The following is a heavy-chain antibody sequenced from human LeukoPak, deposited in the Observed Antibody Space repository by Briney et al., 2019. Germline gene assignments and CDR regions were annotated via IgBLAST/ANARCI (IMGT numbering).Heavy chain of an antibody. Sequence: GASVKVSCKASGYTFTSYGISWVRQAPGQGLEWMGRINPNSGGTNYAQKFQGRVTMTRDTPISTAYMELSRLRSDDTAVYYCASNYYDSSGYYYDNWFDPWGQGTLVTVSS. D-gene: IGHD3-22*01. CDR2: INPNSGGT. V-gene: IGHV1-2*06. CDR1: GYTFTSYG. CDR3: ASNYYDSSGYYYDNWFDP. J-gene: IGHJ5*02.